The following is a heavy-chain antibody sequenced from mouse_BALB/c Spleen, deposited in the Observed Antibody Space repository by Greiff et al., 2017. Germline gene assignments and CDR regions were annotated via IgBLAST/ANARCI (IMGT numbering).Heavy chain of an antibody. CDR3: ARDGGLDY. CDR2: ISSGSSTI. V-gene: IGHV5-17*02. J-gene: IGHJ2*01. CDR1: GFTFSSFG. Sequence: EVKLMESGGGLVQPGGSRKLSCAASGFTFSSFGMHWVRQAPEKGLEWVAYISSGSSTIYYADTVKGRFTISRDNPKNTLFLQMSSLKSEDTAMYYCARDGGLDYWGQGTTLTVSS.